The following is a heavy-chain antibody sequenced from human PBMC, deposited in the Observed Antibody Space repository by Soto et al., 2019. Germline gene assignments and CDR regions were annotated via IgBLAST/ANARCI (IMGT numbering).Heavy chain of an antibody. CDR2: MNAKSGDT. CDR1: GYTFCDFD. J-gene: IGHJ6*02. D-gene: IGHD3-16*01. Sequence: QAHLEQSGAEVKRPGASVKVTCKASGYTFCDFDINWLRQASGQGPEWMGWMNAKSGDTFFAQRFQGKFNMTWDTSLSTAYMELGSLTSDDTAMYYCARGNPFNYAGFDVWGQGTTVAVSS. V-gene: IGHV1-8*01. CDR3: ARGNPFNYAGFDV.